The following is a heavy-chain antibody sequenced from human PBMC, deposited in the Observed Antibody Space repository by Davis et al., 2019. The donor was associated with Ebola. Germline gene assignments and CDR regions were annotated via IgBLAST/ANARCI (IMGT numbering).Heavy chain of an antibody. CDR2: ISSSSSYI. V-gene: IGHV3-21*01. J-gene: IGHJ6*02. D-gene: IGHD2-15*01. CDR3: ARDEYCSGGSCYLILTNYGMDV. Sequence: GESLKISCAASGFTFSSYSMNWVRQAPGKGLEWVSSISSSSSYIYYADSVKGRFTISRDNAKNSLYLQMNSLRAEDTAVYYCARDEYCSGGSCYLILTNYGMDVWGQGTTVTVSS. CDR1: GFTFSSYS.